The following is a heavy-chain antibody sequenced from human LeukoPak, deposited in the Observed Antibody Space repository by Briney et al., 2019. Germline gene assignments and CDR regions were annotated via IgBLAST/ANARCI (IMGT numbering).Heavy chain of an antibody. V-gene: IGHV3-7*03. CDR3: AKVADTGGLGASCYNY. CDR1: GFTFSSYW. D-gene: IGHD2-2*01. Sequence: GGSLRLSCAASGFTFSSYWMSWVRQAPGKGLEWVANIKQDGSEKYYVDSVKGRFTISRDNSKNTLYLQMNSLRAEDTAVYYCAKVADTGGLGASCYNYWGQGTLVTVSS. J-gene: IGHJ4*02. CDR2: IKQDGSEK.